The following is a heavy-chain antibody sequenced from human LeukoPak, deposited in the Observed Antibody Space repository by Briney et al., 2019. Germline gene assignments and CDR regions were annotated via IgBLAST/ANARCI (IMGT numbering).Heavy chain of an antibody. V-gene: IGHV1-18*01. D-gene: IGHD6-13*01. Sequence: GASVKVSCKASGYTFTSYGISWVRQAPGQGLEWMGWISAYNGNTNYAQKLQGRVTMTRDTSISTAYMELSRLRSDDTAVYYCARDPTVAAAGRSNDYWGQGTLVTVSS. J-gene: IGHJ4*02. CDR1: GYTFTSYG. CDR2: ISAYNGNT. CDR3: ARDPTVAAAGRSNDY.